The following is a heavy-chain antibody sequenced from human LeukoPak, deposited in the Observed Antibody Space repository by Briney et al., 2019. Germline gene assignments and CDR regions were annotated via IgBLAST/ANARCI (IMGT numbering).Heavy chain of an antibody. CDR3: AREESDSAWPYNWFDP. Sequence: PSETLSLTCTVSGGSISSSSYYWGWIRQPPGKGLEWIGSIYYSGSTYYNPSLKSRVTISVDTSKNQFSLKLNSVTAADTAVYYCAREESDSAWPYNWFDPWGQGTLVTVSS. CDR1: GGSISSSSYY. D-gene: IGHD6-19*01. J-gene: IGHJ5*02. CDR2: IYYSGST. V-gene: IGHV4-39*07.